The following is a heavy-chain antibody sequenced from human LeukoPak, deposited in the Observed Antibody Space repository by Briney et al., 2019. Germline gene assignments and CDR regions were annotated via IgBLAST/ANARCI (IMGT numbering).Heavy chain of an antibody. Sequence: SVKVSCKASGGTFISYAISWVRQGPGQGLEWMGGIIPIFGTANYAQKFQGRVTITADEPTSTAYMELRSLRSEDTAVYYCASGYCGGDCYFDYWGQGTLVTVSS. CDR2: IIPIFGTA. D-gene: IGHD2-21*02. CDR3: ASGYCGGDCYFDY. V-gene: IGHV1-69*13. CDR1: GGTFISYA. J-gene: IGHJ4*02.